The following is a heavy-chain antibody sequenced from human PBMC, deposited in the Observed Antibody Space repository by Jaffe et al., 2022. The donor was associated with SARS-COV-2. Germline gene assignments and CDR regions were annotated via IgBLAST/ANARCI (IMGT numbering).Heavy chain of an antibody. Sequence: EVQLVQSGAEVKKPGESLKISCKGSGYSFTSYWIGWVRQMPGKGLEWMGIIYPGDSDTRYSPSFQGQVTISADKSISTAYLQWSSLKASDTAMYYCARILTAITMVRGVIPYYFDYWGQGTLVTVSS. CDR3: ARILTAITMVRGVIPYYFDY. CDR1: GYSFTSYW. CDR2: IYPGDSDT. V-gene: IGHV5-51*01. D-gene: IGHD3-10*01. J-gene: IGHJ4*02.